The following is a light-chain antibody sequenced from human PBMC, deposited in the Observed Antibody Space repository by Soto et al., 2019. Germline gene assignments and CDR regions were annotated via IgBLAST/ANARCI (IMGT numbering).Light chain of an antibody. CDR3: QQTYSTPPHT. CDR2: AAS. CDR1: QSISSY. J-gene: IGKJ2*01. Sequence: DIHMTQSPSSLSASVGDRVTITCRASQSISSYLNWYQQKLGKVPKLLIYAASSLQSGVPSRFSASGSGTDFTLTISSLEPEDFATDYCQQTYSTPPHTFGQGTKLEI. V-gene: IGKV1-39*01.